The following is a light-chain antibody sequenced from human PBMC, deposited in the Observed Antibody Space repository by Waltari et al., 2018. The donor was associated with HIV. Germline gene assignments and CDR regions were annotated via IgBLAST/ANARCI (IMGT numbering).Light chain of an antibody. J-gene: IGLJ2*01. V-gene: IGLV6-57*04. Sequence: FMLTQPHSVSESPGKTVTISCTRSGGSIASNFVQWYQQRPGSAPPTVIFEDDQRPSGVPARFSGSIDSSSNSASLTISGLRTEDEADYYCSSFTTPSTLLFGGGTKVTVL. CDR3: SSFTTPSTLL. CDR1: GGSIASNF. CDR2: EDD.